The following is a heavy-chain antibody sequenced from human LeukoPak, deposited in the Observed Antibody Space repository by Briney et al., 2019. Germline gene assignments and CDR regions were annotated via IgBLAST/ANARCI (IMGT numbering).Heavy chain of an antibody. CDR2: ISSSGSTI. CDR3: ARGLYSSRWYSAYYYYGMDV. V-gene: IGHV3-11*01. D-gene: IGHD6-13*01. CDR1: GFTFSDYY. J-gene: IGHJ6*02. Sequence: GGSLRLSCTASGFTFSDYYMSWIRQAPGKGLEWVSYISSSGSTIYYADSVKGRFSISRDNAKNSLYLRMNSLRAEDTAVYYCARGLYSSRWYSAYYYYGMDVWGQGTTVTVSS.